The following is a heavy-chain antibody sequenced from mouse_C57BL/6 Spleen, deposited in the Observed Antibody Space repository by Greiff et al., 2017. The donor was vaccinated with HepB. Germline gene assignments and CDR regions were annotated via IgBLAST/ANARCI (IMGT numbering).Heavy chain of an antibody. CDR1: GFTFSDYG. J-gene: IGHJ4*01. V-gene: IGHV5-17*01. CDR3: AGYSGYYAMDY. CDR2: ISSGSSTI. Sequence: EVQLVESGGGLVKPGGSLKLSCAASGFTFSDYGMHWVRQAPEKGLEWVAYISSGSSTIYYADTVKGRFTISRDNAKNTLFLHMTSLTSEDTAMYCCAGYSGYYAMDYWGQGTSVTVSS. D-gene: IGHD2-3*01.